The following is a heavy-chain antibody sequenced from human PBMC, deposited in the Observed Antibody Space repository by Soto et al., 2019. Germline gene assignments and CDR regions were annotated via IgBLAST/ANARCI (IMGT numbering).Heavy chain of an antibody. CDR1: GFTFSSYA. J-gene: IGHJ4*02. CDR3: ANQWYGRGWGTFDY. CDR2: ISGSGGST. Sequence: GGSLRLSCAASGFTFSSYAMSWVRQAPGKGLEWVSTISGSGGSTYHADSVKGRFTISRDNSKNTLYLQMNSLRAEDTAIYYCANQWYGRGWGTFDYWGQGTLVTVSS. D-gene: IGHD6-19*01. V-gene: IGHV3-23*01.